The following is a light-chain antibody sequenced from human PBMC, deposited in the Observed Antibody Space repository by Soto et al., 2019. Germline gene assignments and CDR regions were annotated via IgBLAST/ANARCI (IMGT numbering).Light chain of an antibody. CDR2: TNN. V-gene: IGLV1-47*01. CDR1: SPNIGRNY. Sequence: QSVLTQPPSASGTPGQRVTISCSGSSPNIGRNYVYWYQQFPGTAPKLLIFTNNQRPSGVPDRCSGSKSGTSASLAISGLRAEDEDDYYCAAWDDSLSTVVFGGGTKLTFL. J-gene: IGLJ2*01. CDR3: AAWDDSLSTVV.